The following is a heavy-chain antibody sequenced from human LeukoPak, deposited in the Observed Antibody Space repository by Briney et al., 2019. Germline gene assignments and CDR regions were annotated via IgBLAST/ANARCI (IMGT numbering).Heavy chain of an antibody. D-gene: IGHD2-15*01. CDR3: AGGPVAAVTNWFDP. CDR2: ISSSSSYI. Sequence: GGSLRLSCAASGFTFNSFEMNWVRQAPGKGLEWVSSISSSSSYIYYADSVRGRFTISRDNAKNSLYLQMNSLRAEDTAVYYCAGGPVAAVTNWFDPWGQGTLVTVSS. CDR1: GFTFNSFE. J-gene: IGHJ5*02. V-gene: IGHV3-21*01.